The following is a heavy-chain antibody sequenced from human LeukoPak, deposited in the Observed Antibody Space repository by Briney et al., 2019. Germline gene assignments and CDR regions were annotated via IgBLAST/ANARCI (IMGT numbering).Heavy chain of an antibody. CDR2: IDRGGTYI. CDR1: GFTLSSYS. CDR3: ARDRSTVTYSDY. Sequence: PGGSLSLSCAASGFTLSSYSMIWVRQAPGRGREGVSGIDRGGTYIYYAASVKGRFSISRENAQNSLFLQINSLRAEYTAVYYWARDRSTVTYSDYWGQGTLVTVSS. J-gene: IGHJ4*02. D-gene: IGHD4-17*01. V-gene: IGHV3-21*01.